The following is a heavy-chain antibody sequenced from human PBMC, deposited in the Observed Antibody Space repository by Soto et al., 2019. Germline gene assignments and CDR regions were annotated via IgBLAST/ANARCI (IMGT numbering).Heavy chain of an antibody. CDR1: GYTFTSYA. J-gene: IGHJ4*02. CDR2: INAGNGNT. D-gene: IGHD3-10*01. Sequence: ASVKVSCKASGYTFTSYAIHWVRQAPGQRLEWMGWINAGNGNTKYSQKFQGRVTITRDTSASTAYMELSSLRSEDTAVYYCARDQEQVLLWFGELFPFDYWGQGTLVTVSS. CDR3: ARDQEQVLLWFGELFPFDY. V-gene: IGHV1-3*01.